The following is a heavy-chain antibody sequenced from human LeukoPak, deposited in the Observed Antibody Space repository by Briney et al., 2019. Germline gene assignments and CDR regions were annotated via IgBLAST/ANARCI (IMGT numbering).Heavy chain of an antibody. D-gene: IGHD2-15*01. CDR2: IYYSGST. V-gene: IGHV4-4*02. J-gene: IGHJ3*02. CDR3: ARARDIVVVVAATPSGVDAFDI. CDR1: GFTFSSYW. Sequence: GSLRLSCAASGFTFSSYWMSWVRQPPGKGLEWIGSIYYSGSTYYNPSLKSRVTISVDTSKNQFSLKLSSVTAADTAVYYCARARDIVVVVAATPSGVDAFDIWGQGTMVTVSS.